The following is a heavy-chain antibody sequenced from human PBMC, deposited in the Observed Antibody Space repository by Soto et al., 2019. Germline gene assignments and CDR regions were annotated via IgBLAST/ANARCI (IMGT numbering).Heavy chain of an antibody. CDR1: GGSISSGGYY. Sequence: SETLSLTCTVSGGSISSGGYYWSWIRQHPGKGLEWIGYIYYSGSTYYNPSLKSRVTISVDTSKNQFSLKLSSVTAADTAVYYCARDRHDYGDYYYYMDVWGKGTTVTVSS. CDR2: IYYSGST. V-gene: IGHV4-31*03. CDR3: ARDRHDYGDYYYYMDV. J-gene: IGHJ6*03. D-gene: IGHD4-17*01.